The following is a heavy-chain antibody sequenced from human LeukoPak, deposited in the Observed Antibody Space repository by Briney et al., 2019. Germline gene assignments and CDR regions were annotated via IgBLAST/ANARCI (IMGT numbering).Heavy chain of an antibody. CDR3: AKDWYTTVGAEYFQH. J-gene: IGHJ1*01. CDR2: IRYDGSNK. V-gene: IGHV3-30*02. CDR1: GFTFSSYG. Sequence: PGGSLRLSCAASGFTFSSYGMHWVRQAPGKGLEWVAFIRYDGSNKYYADSVKGRFTISRDNSKNTLYLQMNSLRAEDTAVYYCAKDWYTTVGAEYFQHWGQGTLVTVSS. D-gene: IGHD1-14*01.